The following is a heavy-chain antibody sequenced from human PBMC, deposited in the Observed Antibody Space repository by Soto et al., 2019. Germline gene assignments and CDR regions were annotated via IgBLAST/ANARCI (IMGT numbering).Heavy chain of an antibody. Sequence: SETLSLTCTVSGGSISSYYWSWIRQPPGKGLEWIGYIYYSGSTNYNPSLKSRVTISVDTSKNQFSLKLSSVTAADTAVYYCARQKFSGGDKFPFDYWGQGTLVTVSS. CDR3: ARQKFSGGDKFPFDY. CDR1: GGSISSYY. V-gene: IGHV4-59*01. D-gene: IGHD2-21*01. J-gene: IGHJ4*02. CDR2: IYYSGST.